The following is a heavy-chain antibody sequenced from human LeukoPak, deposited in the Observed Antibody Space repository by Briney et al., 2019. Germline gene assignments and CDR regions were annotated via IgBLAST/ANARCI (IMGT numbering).Heavy chain of an antibody. CDR3: AREEVPHGFDI. V-gene: IGHV4-59*01. CDR2: IYYSGST. CDR1: GGSISTYY. Sequence: SETLSLTCTVSGGSISTYYWSWIRQPPGKGLEYIGYIYYSGSTNYNPSLKSRVTMSLDTSKNQFSLKLSSVTAADTAVYYCAREEVPHGFDIWGQGTLVTVSS. J-gene: IGHJ4*02. D-gene: IGHD3-10*01.